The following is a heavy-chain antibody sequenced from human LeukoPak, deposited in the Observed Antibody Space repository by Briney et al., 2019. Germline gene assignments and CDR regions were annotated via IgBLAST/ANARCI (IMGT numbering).Heavy chain of an antibody. CDR1: GGSISSYY. D-gene: IGHD6-19*01. Sequence: SETLSLTCTVSGGSISSYYWSWIRQPAGKGLEWIGRIYTSGSTNYNPSLKSRVTMSVDTSKNQFSLKLSSVTAADTAVYHCARSRAVAAPGGDYYYYGMDVWGQGTTVTVSS. V-gene: IGHV4-4*07. CDR3: ARSRAVAAPGGDYYYYGMDV. J-gene: IGHJ6*02. CDR2: IYTSGST.